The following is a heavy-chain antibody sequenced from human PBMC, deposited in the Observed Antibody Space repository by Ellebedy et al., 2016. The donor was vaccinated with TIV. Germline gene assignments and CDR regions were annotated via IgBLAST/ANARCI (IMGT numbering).Heavy chain of an antibody. D-gene: IGHD5-18*01. CDR1: GGSFSGYY. Sequence: MPGGSLRLSCAVHGGSFSGYYWSWIRQPPGKGLEWIGEINHSGSTNYNPSLKSRVTVSVDTSKNQFSLKLSSVTAADTAVYYCARCPGDTAMVTCYFDYWGQGTLVTVSS. J-gene: IGHJ4*02. V-gene: IGHV4-34*01. CDR2: INHSGST. CDR3: ARCPGDTAMVTCYFDY.